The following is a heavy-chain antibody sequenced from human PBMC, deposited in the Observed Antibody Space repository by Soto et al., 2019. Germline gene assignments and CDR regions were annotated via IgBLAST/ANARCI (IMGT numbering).Heavy chain of an antibody. CDR1: GGSISSGGYS. Sequence: SETLSLTCTVSGGSISSGGYSWSWFRQPPGKGLEWIGYIYHSGSTYYNPSLKSRVTISLDRSKNHFSLKLSSVSAADTAVYYCARAQWMFLDYWGPGTQVTVSS. D-gene: IGHD5-12*01. J-gene: IGHJ4*02. V-gene: IGHV4-30-2*01. CDR3: ARAQWMFLDY. CDR2: IYHSGST.